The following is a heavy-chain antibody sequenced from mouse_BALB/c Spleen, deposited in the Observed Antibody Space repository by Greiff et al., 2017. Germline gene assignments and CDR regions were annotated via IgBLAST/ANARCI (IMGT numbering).Heavy chain of an antibody. CDR1: GYSFTSYY. CDR3: ARGHRYARAYAMDY. J-gene: IGHJ4*01. CDR2: IDPFNGGT. Sequence: VHVKQSGPELMKPGASVKISCKASGYSFTSYYMHWVKQSHGKSLEWIGYIDPFNGGTSYNQKFKGKATLTVDKSSSTAYMHLSSLTSEDSAVYYGARGHRYARAYAMDYWGQGTSVTVSS. D-gene: IGHD2-14*01. V-gene: IGHV1S135*01.